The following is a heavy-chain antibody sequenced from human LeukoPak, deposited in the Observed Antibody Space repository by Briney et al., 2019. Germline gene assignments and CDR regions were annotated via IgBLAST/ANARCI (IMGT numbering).Heavy chain of an antibody. Sequence: SETLSLTCTVSGGSISSYYWSWIRQPPGKGLEWIGYIYYSGSTNYNPSLKSRVTISVDTSKNQFSLKLSSVTAADTAVYYCAREPELTAFDIWGQGTMVTVSS. CDR3: AREPELTAFDI. CDR2: IYYSGST. J-gene: IGHJ3*02. D-gene: IGHD2-2*01. V-gene: IGHV4-59*01. CDR1: GGSISSYY.